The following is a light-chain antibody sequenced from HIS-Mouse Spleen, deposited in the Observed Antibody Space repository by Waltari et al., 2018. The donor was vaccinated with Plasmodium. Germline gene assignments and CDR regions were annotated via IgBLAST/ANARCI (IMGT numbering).Light chain of an antibody. Sequence: SYELTQPPSASVSPGQTARITFSGHAFPKQNAYWYQQKPGQAPVLVIYKDSERPSGIPERFSGSSSGTTVTLTISGVQAEDEADYYCQSADSSGTYRVFGGGTKLTVL. CDR3: QSADSSGTYRV. CDR1: AFPKQN. CDR2: KDS. V-gene: IGLV3-25*03. J-gene: IGLJ2*01.